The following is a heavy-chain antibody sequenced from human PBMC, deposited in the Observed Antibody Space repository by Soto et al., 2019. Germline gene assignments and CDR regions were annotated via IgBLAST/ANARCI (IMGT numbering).Heavy chain of an antibody. D-gene: IGHD2-2*01. V-gene: IGHV1-18*01. CDR2: ISAYNGNT. Sequence: ASVKVSCKASGYTFTTYGISWARQAPGQGLEWMGWISAYNGNTNYAQKLQGWVTMTRDTSISTAYMELSRLRSDDTAVYYCATGYCISTSCPKSPVYYYGMDVWGQGTTVTVSS. J-gene: IGHJ6*02. CDR3: ATGYCISTSCPKSPVYYYGMDV. CDR1: GYTFTTYG.